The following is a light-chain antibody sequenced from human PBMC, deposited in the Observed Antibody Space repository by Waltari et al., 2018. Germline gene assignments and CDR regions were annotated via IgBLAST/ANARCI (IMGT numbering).Light chain of an antibody. V-gene: IGKV1-33*01. CDR2: DAS. CDR1: PDIRKN. CDR3: QQYANLPLT. J-gene: IGKJ4*01. Sequence: DIQMTQSPSSLSASVGDRVTITCQASPDIRKNLNWFQQKPGKAPHVLIFDASNSQAAVPSRFSGSGSGTDFAFTICSLQPEDIGTYFCQQYANLPLTFGGGTRVEIK.